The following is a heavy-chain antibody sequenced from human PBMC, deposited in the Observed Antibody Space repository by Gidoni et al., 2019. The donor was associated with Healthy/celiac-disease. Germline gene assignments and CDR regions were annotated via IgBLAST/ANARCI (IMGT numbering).Heavy chain of an antibody. CDR2: ISYDGSNK. CDR3: ARDLKYYGSGSYPVDY. J-gene: IGHJ4*02. D-gene: IGHD3-10*01. V-gene: IGHV3-30*04. CDR1: GFTFSSYA. Sequence: QVQLVESGGGVVQPGRSLRLSCAASGFTFSSYAMHWVRQAPGKGLEWVAVISYDGSNKYYADSVKGRFTISRDNSKNTLYLQMNSLRAEDTAVYYCARDLKYYGSGSYPVDYWGQGTLVTVSS.